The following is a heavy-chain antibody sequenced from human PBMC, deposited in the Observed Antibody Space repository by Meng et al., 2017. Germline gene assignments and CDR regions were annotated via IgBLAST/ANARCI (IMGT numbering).Heavy chain of an antibody. CDR2: ISGSGGST. V-gene: IGHV3-23*01. CDR3: AKEPTVTTFYYYYGMDV. D-gene: IGHD4-17*01. J-gene: IGHJ6*02. CDR1: GFTFSSYA. Sequence: GGSLRLSGPAPGFTFSSYAMSWVRQAPGKGREWVSAISGSGGSTYYADSVKGRFTISRDNSKNTLYLQMNSLRAEDTAVYYCAKEPTVTTFYYYYGMDVWGQGTTVTVSS.